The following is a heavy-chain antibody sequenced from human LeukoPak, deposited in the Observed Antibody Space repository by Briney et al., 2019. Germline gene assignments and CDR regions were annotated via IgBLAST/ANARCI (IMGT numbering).Heavy chain of an antibody. J-gene: IGHJ3*02. CDR1: GGTFSSYA. V-gene: IGHV1-2*02. CDR2: INPNSGGT. D-gene: IGHD3-3*01. CDR3: ARDFSGDAFDI. Sequence: ASVKVSCKASGGTFSSYAISWVRQAPGQGLEWMGWINPNSGGTNYAQKFQGRVTMTRDTSISTAYMELSRLRSDDTAVYYCARDFSGDAFDIWGQGTMVTVSS.